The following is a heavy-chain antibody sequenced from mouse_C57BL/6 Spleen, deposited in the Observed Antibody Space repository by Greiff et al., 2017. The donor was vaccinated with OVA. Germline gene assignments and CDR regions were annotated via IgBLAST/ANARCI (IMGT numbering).Heavy chain of an antibody. V-gene: IGHV6-3*01. Sequence: EVKVEESGGGLVQPGGSMKLSCVASGFTFSNYWMNWVRQSPEKGLEWVAQIRLKSDNYATHYAESVKGRFTISRDDSKSSVYLQMNNLRAEDTGIYYCTDYYGSPYYYAMDYWGQGTSVTVSS. CDR2: IRLKSDNYAT. D-gene: IGHD1-1*01. J-gene: IGHJ4*01. CDR3: TDYYGSPYYYAMDY. CDR1: GFTFSNYW.